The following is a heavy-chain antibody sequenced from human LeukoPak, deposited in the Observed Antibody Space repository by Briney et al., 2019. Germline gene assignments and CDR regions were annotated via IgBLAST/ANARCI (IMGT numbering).Heavy chain of an antibody. D-gene: IGHD3-22*01. CDR2: ISSSTSYI. CDR1: GFTFSSYS. J-gene: IGHJ3*02. Sequence: GGSLRLSCAASGFTFSSYSMNWVRQAPGKGLEWVSSISSSTSYIYYPDSVKGRFTISRDNAKNSLYLQMNSLRAEDTAVYYCARTPDYYDSSGYHPAAFDIWGQGTMVTVSS. V-gene: IGHV3-21*01. CDR3: ARTPDYYDSSGYHPAAFDI.